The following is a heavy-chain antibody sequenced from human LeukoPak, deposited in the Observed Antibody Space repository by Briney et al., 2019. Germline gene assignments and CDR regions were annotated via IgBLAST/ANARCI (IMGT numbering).Heavy chain of an antibody. Sequence: PGGSLRLSCAASGFSFYSYGMSWVRQAPGKGLEWVSTISGSGYSTSYADSVKGRFTISRDNSKNTLYLQMNSLRAEDTAVYSCARSGGAFGGVISYWGQGTLVTVSS. V-gene: IGHV3-23*01. D-gene: IGHD3-16*01. CDR1: GFSFYSYG. CDR2: ISGSGYST. J-gene: IGHJ4*02. CDR3: ARSGGAFGGVISY.